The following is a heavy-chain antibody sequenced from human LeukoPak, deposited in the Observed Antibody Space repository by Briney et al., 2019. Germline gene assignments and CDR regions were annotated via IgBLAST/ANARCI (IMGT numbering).Heavy chain of an antibody. CDR1: GYTFTSYG. V-gene: IGHV1-18*01. CDR2: ISAYNGNT. CDR3: AREVLRYFDWPLDY. D-gene: IGHD3-9*01. Sequence: GASVKVSCKASGYTFTSYGISWVLRAPGQGLEWMGWISAYNGNTNYAQKLQGRVTMTTDTSTSTVYMELRSLRSDDTAVYYCAREVLRYFDWPLDYWGQGTLVTVSS. J-gene: IGHJ4*02.